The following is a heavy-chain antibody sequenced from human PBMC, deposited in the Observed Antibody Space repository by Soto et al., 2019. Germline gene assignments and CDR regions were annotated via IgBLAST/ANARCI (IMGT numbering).Heavy chain of an antibody. CDR3: ARHRGYSGYYYYYYMDV. CDR1: GYSFTSYW. CDR2: IYPGDSDT. D-gene: IGHD5-12*01. J-gene: IGHJ6*03. V-gene: IGHV5-51*01. Sequence: ESLKIPCKDYGYSFTSYWIGWVRQMPGKGLEWMGIIYPGDSDTRYSPSFQGQVTISADKSISTAYLQWSSLKASDTAMYYCARHRGYSGYYYYYYMDVWGKGTTVTVSS.